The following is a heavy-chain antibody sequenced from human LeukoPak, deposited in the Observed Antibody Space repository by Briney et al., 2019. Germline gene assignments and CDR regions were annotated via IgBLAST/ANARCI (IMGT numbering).Heavy chain of an antibody. CDR1: GGSINSDY. CDR3: ARVGGMTTINNAAFDI. J-gene: IGHJ3*02. V-gene: IGHV4-59*01. CDR2: IYHSGST. Sequence: PSETLSLTCTVSGGSINSDYWNWIRQPPGKGLEWIGYIYHSGSTNYNPSLKSRVTISIDKSKKQFSLKLISVTAADTAIYYCARVGGMTTINNAAFDIWGQGTMVTVSS. D-gene: IGHD5-24*01.